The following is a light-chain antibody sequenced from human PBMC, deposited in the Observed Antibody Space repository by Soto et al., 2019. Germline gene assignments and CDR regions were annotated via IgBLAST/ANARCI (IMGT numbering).Light chain of an antibody. CDR2: TNN. J-gene: IGLJ3*02. V-gene: IGLV1-44*01. Sequence: QSVLTQPPSASGTPGQRVTIYCSGSSSNIGSHIVNWYQQHPGTAPKLLIHTNNQRPSGVPDRISGSRSGTSASLAISGLQFEDEADYYCAAWDDGLKGWLFGGGTKLTVL. CDR1: SSNIGSHI. CDR3: AAWDDGLKGWL.